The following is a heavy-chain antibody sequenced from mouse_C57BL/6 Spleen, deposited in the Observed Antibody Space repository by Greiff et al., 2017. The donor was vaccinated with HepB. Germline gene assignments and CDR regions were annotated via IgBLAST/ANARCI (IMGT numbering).Heavy chain of an antibody. CDR3: VGDPLYYSNYYYAMDY. J-gene: IGHJ4*01. V-gene: IGHV10-3*01. D-gene: IGHD2-5*01. CDR1: GFTFNTYA. Sequence: EVKLMESGGGLVQPKGSLKLSCAASGFTFNTYAMHWVRQAPGKGLEWVARIRSKSSNYATYYADSVKDRFTISRDDSQSMLYLQMNNLKTEVTAMYYCVGDPLYYSNYYYAMDYWDQGTSVTVSS. CDR2: IRSKSSNYAT.